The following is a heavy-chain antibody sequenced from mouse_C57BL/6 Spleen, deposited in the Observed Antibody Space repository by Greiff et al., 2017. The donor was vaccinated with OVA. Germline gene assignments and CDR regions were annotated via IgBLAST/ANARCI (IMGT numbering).Heavy chain of an antibody. V-gene: IGHV1-52*01. CDR2: LYPSDSVT. Sequence: QVQLKQPGAELVRPGSSVKLSCKASGYTFTSYWMHWVKQRPLQGLAWIGNLYPSDSVTHYNQKFKDQATLTVDKSSSTAYMQLSSLTSEDSAVYYCARSSNDGLYYWGKGTTLTVSS. CDR1: GYTFTSYW. J-gene: IGHJ2*01. CDR3: ARSSNDGLYY. D-gene: IGHD2-3*01.